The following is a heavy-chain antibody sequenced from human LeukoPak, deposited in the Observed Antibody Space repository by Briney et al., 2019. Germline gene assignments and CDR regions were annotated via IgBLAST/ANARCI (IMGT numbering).Heavy chain of an antibody. CDR3: ARRVGGYYYYYGMDV. J-gene: IGHJ6*02. V-gene: IGHV1-18*01. CDR2: ISAYNGNT. D-gene: IGHD3-16*01. CDR1: GYTFTSYG. Sequence: ASVKVSCKASGYTFTSYGISWVRQAPGQGLEWMGWISAYNGNTNYAQKLQGRVTMTTDTSTSTAYMGLRSLRSDDTAVYYCARRVGGYYYYYGMDVWGQGTTVTVSS.